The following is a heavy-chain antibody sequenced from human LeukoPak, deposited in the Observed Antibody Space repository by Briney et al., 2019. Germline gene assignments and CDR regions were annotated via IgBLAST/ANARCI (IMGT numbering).Heavy chain of an antibody. J-gene: IGHJ4*02. CDR1: GFTFRSYG. Sequence: GRSLRLSCAASGFTFRSYGMHWVRQAPGKGLEWVAIISYDGSNKYYADSVKGRFTISRDNSKSTLYLQMNSLRAEDTAVYYCAKQRIVGAHPLDSWGQGTLVTVSS. CDR2: ISYDGSNK. CDR3: AKQRIVGAHPLDS. V-gene: IGHV3-30*18. D-gene: IGHD1-26*01.